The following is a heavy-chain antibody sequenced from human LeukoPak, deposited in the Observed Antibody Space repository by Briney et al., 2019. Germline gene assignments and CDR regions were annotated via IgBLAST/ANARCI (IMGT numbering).Heavy chain of an antibody. CDR3: ARGPRPTLGEGYAYFYFDY. Sequence: GASVKVSCKASGYTFTSYYMHWVRQAPGQGLEWMGIINPSGGSTSYAQKFQGRVTMTRDTSTSTVYMELSSLRSEDTAVYYCARGPRPTLGEGYAYFYFDYWGQGTLVTVSS. J-gene: IGHJ4*02. V-gene: IGHV1-46*01. CDR2: INPSGGST. CDR1: GYTFTSYY. D-gene: IGHD2/OR15-2a*01.